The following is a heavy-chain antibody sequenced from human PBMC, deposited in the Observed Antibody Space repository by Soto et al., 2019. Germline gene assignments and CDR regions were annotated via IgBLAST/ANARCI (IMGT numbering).Heavy chain of an antibody. CDR3: AKDIRYYDILTGYDHGMDV. D-gene: IGHD3-9*01. CDR1: GFTFDDYA. Sequence: GGSLRLSCAASGFTFDDYAMHWVRQAPGKGLDWVSGISWNSGSIGYADSVKGRFTISRDNAKNSLYLQMNSLRAEDTALYYCAKDIRYYDILTGYDHGMDVWGQGTTVTVSS. CDR2: ISWNSGSI. V-gene: IGHV3-9*01. J-gene: IGHJ6*02.